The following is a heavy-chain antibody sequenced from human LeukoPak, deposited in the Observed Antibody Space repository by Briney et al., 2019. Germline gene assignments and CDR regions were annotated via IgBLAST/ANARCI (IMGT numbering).Heavy chain of an antibody. Sequence: GESLKISCKGSGYSFTSYWIGWVRQMPGKGLEWMGLIYPGDSDTRYSPSFQGQVTISADKSISTAYLQWSSLKASDTAMYYCARSIAVAGTRVSEFDYWGRGTLVTASS. CDR1: GYSFTSYW. J-gene: IGHJ4*02. V-gene: IGHV5-51*01. CDR2: IYPGDSDT. CDR3: ARSIAVAGTRVSEFDY. D-gene: IGHD6-19*01.